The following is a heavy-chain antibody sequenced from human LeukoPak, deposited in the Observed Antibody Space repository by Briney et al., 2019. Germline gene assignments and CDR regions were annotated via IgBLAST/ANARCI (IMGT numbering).Heavy chain of an antibody. CDR3: ARDGVDYYDSSGYYYADH. CDR2: ISSSGSTK. V-gene: IGHV3-48*03. CDR1: GFTFSSYE. Sequence: GGSLRLSCAASGFTFSSYEMNWVRQAPGKGLEWVSYISSSGSTKYYADSVKGRFTISRDNAKNSLYLQMNSLRAEDTAVYYCARDGVDYYDSSGYYYADHWGQGTLVTVSS. D-gene: IGHD3-22*01. J-gene: IGHJ4*02.